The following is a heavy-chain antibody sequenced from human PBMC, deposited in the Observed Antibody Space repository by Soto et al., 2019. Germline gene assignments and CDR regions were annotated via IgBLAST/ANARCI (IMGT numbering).Heavy chain of an antibody. CDR1: GFSFTTTRMG. V-gene: IGHV2-5*02. D-gene: IGHD1-1*01. J-gene: IGHJ4*02. Sequence: SGPTLVNPTETLTLTCTFSGFSFTTTRMGVGWTRQPPGKALEWLAIIYWDGESRYNPLPRRRLTLTEDTSKNQVVLTMTNMDPKDTATYYCAHRDSTGTTTYFDSWGQGTPVTVSS. CDR3: AHRDSTGTTTYFDS. CDR2: IYWDGES.